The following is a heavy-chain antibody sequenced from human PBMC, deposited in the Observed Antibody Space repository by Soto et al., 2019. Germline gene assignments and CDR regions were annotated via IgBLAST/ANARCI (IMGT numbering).Heavy chain of an antibody. D-gene: IGHD2-2*01. V-gene: IGHV3-23*01. CDR1: GFIFSSYA. CDR2: IGESGTPT. Sequence: EVQLLESGGGLVQPGGSLRLSCAASGFIFSSYAMKWVRQAPGKGLEWVSLIGESGTPTYYADSVKGRFTISRDNSGNTLFLEMYSLRAEATAVYYCARYIPGVRYYGMDVWGQGTTVTVSS. CDR3: ARYIPGVRYYGMDV. J-gene: IGHJ6*02.